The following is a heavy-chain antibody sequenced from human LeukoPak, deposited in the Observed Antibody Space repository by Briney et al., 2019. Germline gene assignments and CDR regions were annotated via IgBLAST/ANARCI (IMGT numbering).Heavy chain of an antibody. CDR1: GFIVSSNY. D-gene: IGHD6-6*01. J-gene: IGHJ4*02. CDR3: AKEPDIAARGY. CDR2: ISGSGGST. V-gene: IGHV3-23*01. Sequence: PGGSLRLSCAASGFIVSSNYINWVRQAPGKGLEWVSAISGSGGSTYYADSVKGRFTISRDNSKNTLYLQMNSLRAEDTAVYYCAKEPDIAARGYWGQGTLVTVSS.